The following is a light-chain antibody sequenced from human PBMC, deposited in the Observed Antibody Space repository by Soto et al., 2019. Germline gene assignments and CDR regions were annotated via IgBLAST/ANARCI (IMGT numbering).Light chain of an antibody. J-gene: IGLJ1*01. Sequence: QSALTQPASVSGSPGQSITISCTGTGSDIGSYNYVSWYQHHPGKVPKFIIYDVTNRPSGVSDRVSGSKSGNTASLTISGLQAEDEAVYYCNSYTSASTYVFGTGTKGTVL. CDR2: DVT. V-gene: IGLV2-14*03. CDR1: GSDIGSYNY. CDR3: NSYTSASTYV.